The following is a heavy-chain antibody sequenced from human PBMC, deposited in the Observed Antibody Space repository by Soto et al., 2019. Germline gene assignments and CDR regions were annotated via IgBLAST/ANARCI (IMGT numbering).Heavy chain of an antibody. CDR1: GGTFGNSA. CDR2: IIPSFATG. CDR3: ARSYYGSGSYWFYGMDV. V-gene: IGHV1-69*06. J-gene: IGHJ6*02. Sequence: SVKVSCKASGGTFGNSAISWVRQAPGQGLEWMGGIIPSFATGNSAPEFQGRLTITADKSTTTAYMELSSLRSEDTAVYYCARSYYGSGSYWFYGMDVWCQGTTVTVSS. D-gene: IGHD3-10*01.